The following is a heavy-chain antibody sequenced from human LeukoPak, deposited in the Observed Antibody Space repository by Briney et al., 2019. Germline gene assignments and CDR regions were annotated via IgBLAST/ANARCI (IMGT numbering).Heavy chain of an antibody. CDR1: GGSISVHY. CDR2: MYYSGST. J-gene: IGHJ3*02. CDR3: ARHFTYYYDSSGYPRDAFDI. D-gene: IGHD3-22*01. V-gene: IGHV4-59*08. Sequence: PSETLSLTCTVSGGSISVHYWSWIRQSPGKGLVCIGYMYYSGSTNYNPSLKSRVTISIDMSKNQFSLTLSSVTAADTALYYCARHFTYYYDSSGYPRDAFDIWGQGTMVTVSS.